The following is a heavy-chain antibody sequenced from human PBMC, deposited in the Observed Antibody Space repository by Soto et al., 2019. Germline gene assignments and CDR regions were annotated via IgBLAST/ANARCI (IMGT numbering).Heavy chain of an antibody. V-gene: IGHV1-45*02. D-gene: IGHD7-27*01. CDR3: ARSATSGDQHFIDS. CDR2: ITPYNGNV. Sequence: QMQLLQSGAEVKKTGSSVKISCKTSGWIFSFQYLHWVRQAPGQGLEWLGWITPYNGNVKYAQHFQDRISLTRDNSVTPLFLELRNLRSEDTGLYYWARSATSGDQHFIDSWGQGTLVTVSS. CDR1: GWIFSFQY. J-gene: IGHJ4*02.